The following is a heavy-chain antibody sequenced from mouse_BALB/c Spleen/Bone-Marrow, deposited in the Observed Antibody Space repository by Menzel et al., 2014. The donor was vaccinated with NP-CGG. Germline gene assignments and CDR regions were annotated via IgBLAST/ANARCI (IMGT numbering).Heavy chain of an antibody. CDR1: GFTFSSYG. Sequence: VKLVESGGDLVKPGGSLKLSCAASGFTFSSYGMSWVRQTPDKRLEWVATISSGGSHTYYPDSVKGRFTISRDNAKNTLYLQMSSLKSEDTAIYYCARRGYDNSYWYFGVWGAGTTVTVSS. CDR2: ISSGGSHT. CDR3: ARRGYDNSYWYFGV. V-gene: IGHV5-6*02. J-gene: IGHJ1*01. D-gene: IGHD2-10*02.